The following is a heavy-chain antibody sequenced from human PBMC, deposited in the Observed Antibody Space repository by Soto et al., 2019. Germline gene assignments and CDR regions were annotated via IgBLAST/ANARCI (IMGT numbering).Heavy chain of an antibody. Sequence: GGSLRLSCAASGFTFSGSAMHWVRQASGKGLEWVDRIRSKANSYATAYAASVKGRFTISRDDSKNTAYLQMNSLKTEDTAVYYCTRHDSNYDFWSGSPPRYGMDVWGQGTTVTV. CDR2: IRSKANSYAT. J-gene: IGHJ6*02. CDR1: GFTFSGSA. CDR3: TRHDSNYDFWSGSPPRYGMDV. D-gene: IGHD3-3*01. V-gene: IGHV3-73*01.